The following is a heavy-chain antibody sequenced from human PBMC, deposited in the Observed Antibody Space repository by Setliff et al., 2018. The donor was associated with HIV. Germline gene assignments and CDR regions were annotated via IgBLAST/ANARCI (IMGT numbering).Heavy chain of an antibody. V-gene: IGHV4-39*01. CDR1: GGSISSSSYY. CDR3: ARQGGYSGYGFYYYYYYMDV. CDR2: IYYSGST. Sequence: SETLSLTCSVSGGSISSSSYYGGWLRQTPGKGLEWIGSIYYSGSTYYNPSLKSRVTISVDTSKNQFSLKLSSVTAADTAVYYCARQGGYSGYGFYYYYYYMDVWGKGTTVTVSS. D-gene: IGHD5-12*01. J-gene: IGHJ6*03.